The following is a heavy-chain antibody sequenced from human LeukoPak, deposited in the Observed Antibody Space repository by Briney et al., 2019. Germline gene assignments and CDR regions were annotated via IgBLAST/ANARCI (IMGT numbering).Heavy chain of an antibody. CDR2: INPSGGSI. D-gene: IGHD6-25*01. Sequence: ASVKVSCKASGYIFTSYYMYWVRRAPGQGLEWMGIINPSGGSIRYAQKFQGRVTMTRDTSTSTVYMELNSLTSDDTAVYFCARVGISAATADYWGQGTLVTVSS. CDR3: ARVGISAATADY. V-gene: IGHV1-46*01. CDR1: GYIFTSYY. J-gene: IGHJ4*02.